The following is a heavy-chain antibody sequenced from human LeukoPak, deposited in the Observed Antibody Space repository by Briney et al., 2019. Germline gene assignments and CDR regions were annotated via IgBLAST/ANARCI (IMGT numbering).Heavy chain of an antibody. CDR3: ASDTSHTGGYYYREDAFDV. J-gene: IGHJ3*01. CDR2: MNPNSGNT. Sequence: EASVKVSCTASGYTFTNYDINWVRQAPGQGLEWMGWMNPNSGNTVYAQKFQGRVTMTRNTSISTAYMELNSLTSEDTAVYYCASDTSHTGGYYYREDAFDVWGQGTMVTVSS. V-gene: IGHV1-8*01. D-gene: IGHD3-22*01. CDR1: GYTFTNYD.